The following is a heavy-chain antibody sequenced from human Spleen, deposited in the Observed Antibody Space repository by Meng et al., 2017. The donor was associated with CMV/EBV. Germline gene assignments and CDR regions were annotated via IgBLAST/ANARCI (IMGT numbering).Heavy chain of an antibody. D-gene: IGHD3-22*01. CDR2: INPNNGGT. J-gene: IGHJ5*02. Sequence: SCTASRYTFTGYYIHWMRQAPGQGLEWMGWINPNNGGTNFAQNFQGRVTLTRDTSISTAQMELSGLRSDDTAVYYCARVIIESRFDPWGQGTLVTVSS. CDR3: ARVIIESRFDP. V-gene: IGHV1-2*02. CDR1: RYTFTGYY.